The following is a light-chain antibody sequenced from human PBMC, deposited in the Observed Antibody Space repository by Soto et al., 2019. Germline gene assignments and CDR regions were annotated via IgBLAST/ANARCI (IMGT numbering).Light chain of an antibody. CDR1: SSNIGAGYD. V-gene: IGLV1-40*01. CDR3: QCYDSSRSGYVV. CDR2: GNS. J-gene: IGLJ2*01. Sequence: QPVLTQPPSVSGAPGQRVTISCTGSSSNIGAGYDVHWYQQLPGTAPKLLIYGNSNRPSGVPDRFSGSKSGTSASLAITGLQAEDEADYYCQCYDSSRSGYVVFGGGTKLTVL.